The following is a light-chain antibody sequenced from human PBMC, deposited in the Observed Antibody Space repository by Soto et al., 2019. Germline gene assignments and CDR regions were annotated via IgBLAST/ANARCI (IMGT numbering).Light chain of an antibody. V-gene: IGLV2-23*02. J-gene: IGLJ2*01. CDR2: EVD. Sequence: QSALTQPASVSGSPGQSITISCAGTTSDVAYYDLVSWYQQHPGRAPKLFIYEVDKRPSGISVRFSGSKSGATASLTISGLLPDDEAGYFCCTYAGHVPKFGGGTKLTVL. CDR1: TSDVAYYDL. CDR3: CTYAGHVPK.